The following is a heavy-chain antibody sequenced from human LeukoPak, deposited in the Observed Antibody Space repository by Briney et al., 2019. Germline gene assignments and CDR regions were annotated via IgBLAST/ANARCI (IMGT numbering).Heavy chain of an antibody. V-gene: IGHV5-10-1*01. CDR3: ARREAYCSSTSCRPFDY. J-gene: IGHJ4*02. Sequence: GESPQISCKSSGYSFTFYWISWVRQMPGKGLEWMGRIDPSDSYTNYSPSFQGHVTIPADKSISTAYLQWSSLKASDTAMYYCARREAYCSSTSCRPFDYWGQGTLDPVSS. D-gene: IGHD2-2*01. CDR1: GYSFTFYW. CDR2: IDPSDSYT.